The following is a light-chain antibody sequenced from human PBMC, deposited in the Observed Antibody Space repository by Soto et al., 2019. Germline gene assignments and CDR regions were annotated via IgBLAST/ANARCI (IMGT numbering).Light chain of an antibody. Sequence: EIVMTESPATLSVSPGERATLSCRASQSVSINLAWYQQKPGQPPRLLIYGASTSATGIPTSFSGSGSGTEFTLTISSLQSEDFAVYYCQQYNNWPSLTCGGGTKVEIK. V-gene: IGKV3-15*01. J-gene: IGKJ4*01. CDR3: QQYNNWPSLT. CDR2: GAS. CDR1: QSVSIN.